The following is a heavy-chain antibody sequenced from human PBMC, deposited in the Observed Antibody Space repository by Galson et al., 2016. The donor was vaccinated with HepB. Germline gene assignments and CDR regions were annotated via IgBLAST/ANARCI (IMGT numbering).Heavy chain of an antibody. CDR2: VIPLFETT. V-gene: IGHV1-69*06. CDR1: GGTFSSCA. Sequence: SVKVSCKASGGTFSSCAITWVRQAPGQGLEWMGGVIPLFETTSYAQKFQGRVSITADKSTNTAYMELSSLRFEDTAVYYCARAPFEETATPRSYYYYGMDVWGQGTTVTVSS. J-gene: IGHJ6*02. CDR3: ARAPFEETATPRSYYYYGMDV. D-gene: IGHD5-24*01.